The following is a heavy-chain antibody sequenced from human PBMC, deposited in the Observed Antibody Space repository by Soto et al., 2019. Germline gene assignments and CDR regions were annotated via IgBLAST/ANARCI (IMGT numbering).Heavy chain of an antibody. J-gene: IGHJ4*02. D-gene: IGHD3-22*01. CDR3: SHVPFYYSDSRGYLDY. V-gene: IGHV2-5*01. CDR2: IYWNDDG. Sequence: SGPTLVNPTQTLTLTCTFSGFSLSTSGVGVGWIRQPPGKALEWLGLIYWNDDGRYSPSLKSRLTITKDTSKNQVVLTLTNVDPVDTATYHCSHVPFYYSDSRGYLDYWGQGTLVTVSS. CDR1: GFSLSTSGVG.